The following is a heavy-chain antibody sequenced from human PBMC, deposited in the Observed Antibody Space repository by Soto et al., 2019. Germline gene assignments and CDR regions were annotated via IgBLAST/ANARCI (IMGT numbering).Heavy chain of an antibody. Sequence: PGGSLRLSCVGSAPTVSNYGMHWVRQAPGKGLEWVALISYDGSEEYYADSVKGRFTLSRDNSKNNIYLEMNGLRPEDTAVYYCAKAAGTYRNQYQGMDVWGQGTTVTVSS. CDR2: ISYDGSEE. V-gene: IGHV3-30*18. D-gene: IGHD3-16*02. J-gene: IGHJ6*02. CDR3: AKAAGTYRNQYQGMDV. CDR1: APTVSNYG.